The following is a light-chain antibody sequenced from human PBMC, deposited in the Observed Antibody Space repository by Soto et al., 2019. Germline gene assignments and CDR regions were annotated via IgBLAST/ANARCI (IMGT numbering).Light chain of an antibody. CDR2: AAS. J-gene: IGKJ1*01. CDR1: QSISSY. Sequence: DIQMTQSPSSLSASVGDRVTITCRASQSISSYLNWYQQKPGKAPKLLIYAASSLQSGVPSRFSGSGSGTDFTLTISSLQPXDFXXXXXXXSYSTPRTFGQGTKVEIK. CDR3: XXSYSTPRT. V-gene: IGKV1-39*01.